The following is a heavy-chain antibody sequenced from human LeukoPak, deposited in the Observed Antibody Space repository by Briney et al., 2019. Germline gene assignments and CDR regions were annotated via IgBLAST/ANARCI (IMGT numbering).Heavy chain of an antibody. J-gene: IGHJ6*04. Sequence: GSSVKVSCKASVGTFSSYAISWVRQAPGQGLEWMGGIIPIFGTANYAQKFQGRVTITADESTSTAYMELSSLRSEDTAVYYCARDIGCSSTSCPSSYYYGIVVWGKGTTGTVSS. CDR2: IIPIFGTA. CDR3: ARDIGCSSTSCPSSYYYGIVV. D-gene: IGHD2-2*01. CDR1: VGTFSSYA. V-gene: IGHV1-69*01.